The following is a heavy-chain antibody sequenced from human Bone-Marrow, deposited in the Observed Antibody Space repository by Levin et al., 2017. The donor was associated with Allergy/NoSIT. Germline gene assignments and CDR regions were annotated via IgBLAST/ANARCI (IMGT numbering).Heavy chain of an antibody. CDR2: VNNGNNP. Sequence: GESLKISCAASGFTFSRFAMSWVRQAPGKGLEWVASVNNGNNPYYANSVRGRFTVSRDNSQGRLYLQMNRLRDDDTARYFCAKDSPSSGWPAFDHWGQGIMVAVSS. J-gene: IGHJ4*02. V-gene: IGHV3-23*01. CDR3: AKDSPSSGWPAFDH. CDR1: GFTFSRFA. D-gene: IGHD6-25*01.